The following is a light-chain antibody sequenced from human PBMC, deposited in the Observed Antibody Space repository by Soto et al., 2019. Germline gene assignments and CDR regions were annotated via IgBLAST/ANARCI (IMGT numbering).Light chain of an antibody. CDR2: NTF. CDR1: QSFSTSY. J-gene: IGKJ3*01. Sequence: EIVLTQSPGTLSLSPGDRATLSCRASQSFSTSYLAWYQHKPGQAPRLLIHNTFTRATGIPDRFSGSGSGTDFTLTISRLEPEDFAVYYCQQYCGSPFTFGPGTKLDIK. V-gene: IGKV3-20*01. CDR3: QQYCGSPFT.